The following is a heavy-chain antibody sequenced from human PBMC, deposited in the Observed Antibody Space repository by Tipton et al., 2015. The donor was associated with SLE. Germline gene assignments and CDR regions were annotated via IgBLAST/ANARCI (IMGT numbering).Heavy chain of an antibody. J-gene: IGHJ4*02. V-gene: IGHV3-30-3*01. CDR1: GFTFSGYT. D-gene: IGHD1-26*01. CDR2: ISYDGSNK. CDR3: ARSNIVGATGYFDY. Sequence: SLRLSCTASGFTFSGYTMHWVRQAPGKGLEWVAVISYDGSNKYYADSVKGRFTISRDNSKNTLYLQMNSLRAEDTAVYYCARSNIVGATGYFDYWGQGTLVTVSS.